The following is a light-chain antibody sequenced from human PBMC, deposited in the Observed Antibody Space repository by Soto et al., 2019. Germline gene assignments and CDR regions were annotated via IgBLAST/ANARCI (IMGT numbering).Light chain of an antibody. CDR3: KQYNNWPLT. Sequence: PATLSVSPGERATLSCRASQSVSSNLAWYQQKPGQAPRLLIYGASTRATGIPARFSGSGSGTEFTLTISSLQSEEFAVYYCKQYNNWPLTFGQGTRLEIK. J-gene: IGKJ5*01. CDR2: GAS. V-gene: IGKV3-15*01. CDR1: QSVSSN.